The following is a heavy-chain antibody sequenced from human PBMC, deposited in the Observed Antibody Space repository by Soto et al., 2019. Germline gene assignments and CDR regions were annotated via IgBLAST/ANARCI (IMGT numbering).Heavy chain of an antibody. V-gene: IGHV1-69*06. Sequence: QVQLVQSGAEVRKPGASVKVSCKASGGTFSGYAISWVRQAPGQGLEWMGGSIPIFGTATYAQKFQGRVRITADKSTSTSYMELSSVRSEETAVYYCALSRVSGSVYYYYFGMDVWGQGTTITISS. J-gene: IGHJ6*02. D-gene: IGHD3-16*01. CDR2: SIPIFGTA. CDR3: ALSRVSGSVYYYYFGMDV. CDR1: GGTFSGYA.